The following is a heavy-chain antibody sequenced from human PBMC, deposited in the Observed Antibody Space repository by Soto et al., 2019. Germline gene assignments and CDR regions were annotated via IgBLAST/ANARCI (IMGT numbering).Heavy chain of an antibody. J-gene: IGHJ6*02. Sequence: GESLKISCESSGYTFANYWIGWVRHLPGKGLELVAIIYPSDSRTIYSPSFQVQVTISAYKSLTTSYLQLSSLKASDTATYYCTPPGPSIDYHPSVYYAIDVWGQGTQVTVS. D-gene: IGHD3-16*01. CDR2: IYPSDSRT. V-gene: IGHV5-51*01. CDR3: TPPGPSIDYHPSVYYAIDV. CDR1: GYTFANYW.